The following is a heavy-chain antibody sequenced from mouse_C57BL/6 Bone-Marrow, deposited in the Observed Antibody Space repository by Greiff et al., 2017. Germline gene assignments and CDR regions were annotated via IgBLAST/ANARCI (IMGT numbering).Heavy chain of an antibody. D-gene: IGHD2-2*01. CDR3: TRDSNLLWLRPYYFDY. CDR1: GFTFSSYA. V-gene: IGHV5-9-1*02. Sequence: EVQGVESGEGLVKPGGSLKLSCAASGFTFSSYAMSWVRQTPEKRLEWVAYISSGGDYIYYADTVKGRFTISRDNAWNTLYLQMSSLKSEDTAMYDCTRDSNLLWLRPYYFDYWGQGTTLTVSS. CDR2: ISSGGDYI. J-gene: IGHJ2*01.